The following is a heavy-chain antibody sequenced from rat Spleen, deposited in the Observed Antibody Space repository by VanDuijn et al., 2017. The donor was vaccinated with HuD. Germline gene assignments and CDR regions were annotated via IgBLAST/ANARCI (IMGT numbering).Heavy chain of an antibody. J-gene: IGHJ2*01. CDR2: ISYDGSST. CDR1: GFTFSDYN. V-gene: IGHV5-7*01. Sequence: EVRLVESGGGLVQPGRSMKLSCVASGFTFSDYNMAWVRQAPKKGLEWVATISYDGSSTYYPDSVKGRFTISRDNAKSTLYLQMDSLRSEDTATYYCAKESHTMGMTTNWGQGVMVTVSS. D-gene: IGHD1-7*01. CDR3: AKESHTMGMTTN.